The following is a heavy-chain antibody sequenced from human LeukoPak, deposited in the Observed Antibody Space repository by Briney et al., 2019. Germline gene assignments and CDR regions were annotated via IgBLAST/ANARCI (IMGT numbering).Heavy chain of an antibody. D-gene: IGHD2-8*01. CDR2: INPNSGGT. V-gene: IGHV1-2*02. CDR1: GYTFTGYY. J-gene: IGHJ5*02. Sequence: AASVKVSCKASGYTFTGYYMHWVRQAPGQGLEWMGWINPNSGGTNYAQKFQGRVTMTRDTSISTAYMELSRLRSDDTAVYYCARAFKGVWLSKRCWFDPWGQGTLVTVSS. CDR3: ARAFKGVWLSKRCWFDP.